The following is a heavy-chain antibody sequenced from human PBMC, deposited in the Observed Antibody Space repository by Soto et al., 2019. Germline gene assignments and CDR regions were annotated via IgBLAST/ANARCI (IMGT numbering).Heavy chain of an antibody. CDR1: GGSISSNSW. D-gene: IGHD3-22*01. V-gene: IGHV4-4*02. Sequence: PSETLSLTCVVSGGSISSNSWWSWVRQPPGKGLEWIGYIHSSGSIYYNPSLKSRATMSIDTAGNQFSLKVSSVTVADTAVYYCARDLDGLHDDTSGPFPRPGWGQGTLVTVSS. J-gene: IGHJ1*01. CDR3: ARDLDGLHDDTSGPFPRPG. CDR2: IHSSGSI.